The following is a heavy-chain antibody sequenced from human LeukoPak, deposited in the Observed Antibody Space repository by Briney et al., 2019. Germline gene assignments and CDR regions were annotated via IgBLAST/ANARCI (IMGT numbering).Heavy chain of an antibody. CDR2: ISVSGNT. J-gene: IGHJ4*02. CDR3: AKPARVGAVDY. V-gene: IGHV3-23*01. Sequence: GGSLRLSCAASGFTLSSYAMSWVRQAPGKGLEWVSAISVSGNTYHADSVKGRFTISRDSSKNTLYLQMNRLRAEDAAVYYCAKPARVGAVDYWGQGTLVTVSS. D-gene: IGHD6-13*01. CDR1: GFTLSSYA.